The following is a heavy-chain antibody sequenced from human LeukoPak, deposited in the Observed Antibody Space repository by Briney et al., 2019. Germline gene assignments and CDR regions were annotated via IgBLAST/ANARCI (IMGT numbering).Heavy chain of an antibody. J-gene: IGHJ4*02. CDR2: ICGSGGCI. V-gene: IGHV3-23*01. CDR1: GFIFSNYG. Sequence: GGSLRLSCGASGFIFSNYGMSWVRQAPGRGLEWVSHICGSGGCISYADSVKGRFTISRDNSKNTLYLQMNSLRADDTAVYYCARDGYSGSDALWGQGTLVTVSS. D-gene: IGHD5-12*01. CDR3: ARDGYSGSDAL.